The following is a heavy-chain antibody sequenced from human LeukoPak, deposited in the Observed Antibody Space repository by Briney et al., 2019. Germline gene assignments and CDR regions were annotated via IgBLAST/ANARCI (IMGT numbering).Heavy chain of an antibody. J-gene: IGHJ6*02. CDR1: GYTFTGYY. Sequence: ASVKVSCKASGYTFTGYYMHWVRQAPGQGLEWMGWIGAYNGNTNYAQKLQGRVTMTTDTSTSTAYMELRSLRSDDTAVYYCARGITMVRGIYYYYGMDVWGQGTTVTVSS. V-gene: IGHV1-18*04. CDR3: ARGITMVRGIYYYYGMDV. D-gene: IGHD3-10*01. CDR2: IGAYNGNT.